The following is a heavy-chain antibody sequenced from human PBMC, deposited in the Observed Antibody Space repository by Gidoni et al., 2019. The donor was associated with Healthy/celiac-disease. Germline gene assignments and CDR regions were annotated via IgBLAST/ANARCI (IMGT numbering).Heavy chain of an antibody. CDR3: ARDQDYYDSSGYPGAFDI. CDR1: GGTFSSYA. J-gene: IGHJ3*02. CDR2: IIPIFGTA. Sequence: QVQLVQSGAEVKKPGSSVKVSCKASGGTFSSYAISWVRQAPGQGLEWMGGIIPIFGTANYAQKFQGRVTITADESTSTAYMELSSLRSEDTAVYYCARDQDYYDSSGYPGAFDIWGQGTMVTVSS. D-gene: IGHD3-22*01. V-gene: IGHV1-69*01.